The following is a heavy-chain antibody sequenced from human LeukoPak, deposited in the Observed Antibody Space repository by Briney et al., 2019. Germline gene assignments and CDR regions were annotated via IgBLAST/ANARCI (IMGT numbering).Heavy chain of an antibody. CDR3: ARDFWVRHSAPAPKDL. CDR1: GYPFTNYG. CDR2: ISTYTGNT. J-gene: IGHJ5*02. V-gene: IGHV1-18*01. Sequence: ASVKVSCKASGYPFTNYGISWVRQARGQGLEWMGWISTYTGNTKYAQRFQGRVIMTTDTSTSTAYMELRSLRSDDTAVFYCARDFWVRHSAPAPKDLWGQGTLVTVSS. D-gene: IGHD2-2*01.